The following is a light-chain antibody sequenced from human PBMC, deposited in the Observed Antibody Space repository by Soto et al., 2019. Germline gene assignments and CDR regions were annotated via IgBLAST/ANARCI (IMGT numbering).Light chain of an antibody. Sequence: DIQMTQSPSSLPASIGDRVTITCQATQDIGNYLNWYQQKSGKAPKVLIYDVSSLATGVPTRFSGSGFGTDFTLTISSLQPEDFATYYCQQYDNLLATFGRGTKVEI. V-gene: IGKV1-33*01. J-gene: IGKJ4*01. CDR3: QQYDNLLAT. CDR2: DVS. CDR1: QDIGNY.